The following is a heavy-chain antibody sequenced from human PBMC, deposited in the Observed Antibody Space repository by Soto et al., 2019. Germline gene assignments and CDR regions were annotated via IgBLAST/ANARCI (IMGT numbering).Heavy chain of an antibody. CDR3: AKEGDFYDISTGYFCSKAYFDH. CDR2: ISSDGRNK. V-gene: IGHV3-30*18. D-gene: IGHD3-9*01. CDR1: GFTFTSYG. Sequence: PGGSLRLSCAASGFTFTSYGMHWVRQAPGKGLEWVAVISSDGRNKYYSDSVKGRFTISRDVSKNTVFLHMDSLSAEDTAVYYCAKEGDFYDISTGYFCSKAYFDHWGQGTLITVSS. J-gene: IGHJ4*02.